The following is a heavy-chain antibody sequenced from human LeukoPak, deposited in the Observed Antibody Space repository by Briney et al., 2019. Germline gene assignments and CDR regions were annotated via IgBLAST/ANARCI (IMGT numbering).Heavy chain of an antibody. J-gene: IGHJ6*03. CDR1: GFSLSNSW. D-gene: IGHD6-19*01. CDR3: ASTPHLGLVGSWYYYMDV. Sequence: GGSLRLSCTASGFSLSNSWMSWVRQAPGTGLEWVANINQDGSEIHYVDSVKGRFTISRDNAKNSLYLQMNSLRAEDTAVYYCASTPHLGLVGSWYYYMDVWGKGTTVTVSS. V-gene: IGHV3-7*01. CDR2: INQDGSEI.